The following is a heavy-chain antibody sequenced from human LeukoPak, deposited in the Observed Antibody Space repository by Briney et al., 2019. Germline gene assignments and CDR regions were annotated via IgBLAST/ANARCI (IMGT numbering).Heavy chain of an antibody. CDR2: ISSSSSTI. V-gene: IGHV3-48*01. CDR1: GFTFSSYS. CDR3: ARDVDIAAAGLYYYYYYMDV. Sequence: GGSLRLSCAASGFTFSSYSMNWVRRAPGKGLEWVSYISSSSSTIYYADSVKGRFTISRDNAKNSLYLQMNSLRAEDTAVYYCARDVDIAAAGLYYYYYYMDVWGKGTTVTVSS. J-gene: IGHJ6*03. D-gene: IGHD6-13*01.